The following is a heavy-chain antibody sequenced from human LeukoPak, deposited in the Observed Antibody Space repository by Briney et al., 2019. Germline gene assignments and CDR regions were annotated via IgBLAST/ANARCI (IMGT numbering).Heavy chain of an antibody. CDR3: ARGTEYYDILTGYYKAPYFDY. V-gene: IGHV3-11*01. CDR1: GFTFSDYY. CDR2: ISSSGSTI. Sequence: GGSLRLSCAASGFTFSDYYMSWIRQAPGKGLEWVSYISSSGSTIYYADSVKGRFTISRDNAKNSLYLQMDSLRAEDTAVYYCARGTEYYDILTGYYKAPYFDYWGQGPLVTVSS. D-gene: IGHD3-9*01. J-gene: IGHJ4*02.